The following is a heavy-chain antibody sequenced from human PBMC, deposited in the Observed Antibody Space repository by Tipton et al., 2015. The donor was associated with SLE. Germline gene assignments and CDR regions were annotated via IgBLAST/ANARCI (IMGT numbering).Heavy chain of an antibody. CDR2: IYYSGGT. CDR1: GDSISSGAYY. J-gene: IGHJ5*02. Sequence: TLSLTCTVSGDSISSGAYYWSWIRQHPGKGLEWIGHIYYSGGTYYNPSLKSRVTISLDTSKTQFSLKLSSVTAADTAVYYCARAGGGDSNWFDPWGQGTLVTVSS. D-gene: IGHD2-21*01. V-gene: IGHV4-31*03. CDR3: ARAGGGDSNWFDP.